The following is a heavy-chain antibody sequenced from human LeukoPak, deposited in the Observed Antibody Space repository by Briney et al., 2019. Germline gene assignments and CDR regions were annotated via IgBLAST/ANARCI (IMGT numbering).Heavy chain of an antibody. CDR1: GGSISSVSYY. CDR3: ARLVNLGYYYDSSGYYYDY. J-gene: IGHJ4*02. Sequence: PSETLSLTCTVSGGSISSVSYYWGWIRQPPGKGLECIGSIFYTGRGYYNPSLKRRVTISVDTSKNQFSLKLSSVTAADTAVYYCARLVNLGYYYDSSGYYYDYWGQGTLVTVSS. CDR2: IFYTGRG. D-gene: IGHD3-22*01. V-gene: IGHV4-39*01.